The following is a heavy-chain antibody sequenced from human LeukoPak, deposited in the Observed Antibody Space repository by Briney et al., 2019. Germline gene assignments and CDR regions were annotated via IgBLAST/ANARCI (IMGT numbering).Heavy chain of an antibody. D-gene: IGHD3-3*01. J-gene: IGHJ3*02. Sequence: ASVKVSCKASGYTFTSYYMHWVRQAPGQGLEWMGIINPSGGSTSYAQKFQGRVTMTRDTSTSTVYMELSSLRSEDTAVYYCARVSRYDFWSGYQRNAFDIWGQGTMVTVSS. V-gene: IGHV1-46*01. CDR2: INPSGGST. CDR3: ARVSRYDFWSGYQRNAFDI. CDR1: GYTFTSYY.